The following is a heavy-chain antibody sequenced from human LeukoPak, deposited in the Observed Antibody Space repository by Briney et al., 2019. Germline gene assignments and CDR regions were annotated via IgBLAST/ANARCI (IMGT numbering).Heavy chain of an antibody. CDR3: AKSKGYGLIDI. J-gene: IGHJ6*04. CDR1: GGSISSSSYS. Sequence: SETLSLTCTVSGGSISSSSYSWGWIRQPAGKGLEWIVRIYTSGSTNYNPYLQSHLTIAVDTSKNPFSLKLTSVTAAATAVYYCAKSKGYGLIDIWGKGTMVTVSS. D-gene: IGHD5-18*01. CDR2: IYTSGST. V-gene: IGHV4-61*02.